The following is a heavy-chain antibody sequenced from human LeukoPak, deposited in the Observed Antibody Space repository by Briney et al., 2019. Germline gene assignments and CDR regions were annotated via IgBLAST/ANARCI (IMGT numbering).Heavy chain of an antibody. CDR2: INPTGST. Sequence: PSETLSLTCAVYGGSFSGYYWSWIRHPPGNGLKWIGEINPTGSTNYNPSLKSRVTIPVETYKNQFSLKLSSVTAVERAVYYCARLVRGVLWVTYFDYWGQGNLVTVSS. CDR1: GGSFSGYY. J-gene: IGHJ4*02. CDR3: ARLVRGVLWVTYFDY. D-gene: IGHD3-10*01. V-gene: IGHV4-34*01.